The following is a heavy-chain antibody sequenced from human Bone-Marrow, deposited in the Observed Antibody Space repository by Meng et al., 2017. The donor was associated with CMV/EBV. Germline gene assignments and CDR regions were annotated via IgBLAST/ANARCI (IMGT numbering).Heavy chain of an antibody. D-gene: IGHD6-13*01. J-gene: IGHJ4*02. Sequence: QVERTQWGGGLLKPSETLALTCAVYGGSFSGYYWSWIRQPPGKGLEWIGEINHSGSTNYNPYLKSRVTISVDTSKNQFSLKLSSVTAADTAVYYRARKSTYSSSWYVSKWGQGTLVTVSS. CDR1: GGSFSGYY. CDR3: ARKSTYSSSWYVSK. V-gene: IGHV4-34*01. CDR2: INHSGST.